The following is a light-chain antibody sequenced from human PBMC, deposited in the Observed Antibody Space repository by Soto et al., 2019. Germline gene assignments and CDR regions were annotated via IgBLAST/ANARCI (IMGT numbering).Light chain of an antibody. CDR2: EVT. V-gene: IGLV2-8*01. Sequence: QSVLPQPPSASGSPGQSVTISCTGTSSDVGTYNSVSWYQQHPGKAPKLMMYEVTKRPAGVPDRFSGSKSGNTASLTVSGLQAEDEADYYCSSYAGTHIVFGIGTKVTVL. CDR3: SSYAGTHIV. J-gene: IGLJ1*01. CDR1: SSDVGTYNS.